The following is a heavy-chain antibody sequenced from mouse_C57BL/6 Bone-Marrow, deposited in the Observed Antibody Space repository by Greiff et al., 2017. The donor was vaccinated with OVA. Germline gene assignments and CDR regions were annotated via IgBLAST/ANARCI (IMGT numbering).Heavy chain of an antibody. CDR1: GFTFSDAW. Sequence: EVKLVESGGGLVQPGGSMKLSCAASGFTFSDAWMDWVRQSPEKGLEWVAEIRNKANNHATYYAESVKGRFTISRDDSKSSVYLQMNSLRAEDTGIYYCTRRTTVVAHYYAMDYWGQGTSVTVSS. CDR3: TRRTTVVAHYYAMDY. J-gene: IGHJ4*01. D-gene: IGHD1-1*01. CDR2: IRNKANNHAT. V-gene: IGHV6-6*01.